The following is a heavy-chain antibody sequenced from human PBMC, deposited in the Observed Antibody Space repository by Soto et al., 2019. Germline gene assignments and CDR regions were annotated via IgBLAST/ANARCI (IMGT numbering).Heavy chain of an antibody. Sequence: QVQLVQSGAEVKKPGASVKVSCKASGYTFTSYGISWVRQAPGQGLEWMGWISANNGNTNYAQKIQGRVTMTTDTSTSTAYLELRSLRSDDTAVYYCARDGRYSGSYGGYYFDYWGQGTLVTVSS. CDR2: ISANNGNT. J-gene: IGHJ4*02. D-gene: IGHD1-26*01. CDR1: GYTFTSYG. CDR3: ARDGRYSGSYGGYYFDY. V-gene: IGHV1-18*01.